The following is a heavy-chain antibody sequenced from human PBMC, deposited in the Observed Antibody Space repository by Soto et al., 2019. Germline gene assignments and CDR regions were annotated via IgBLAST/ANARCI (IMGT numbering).Heavy chain of an antibody. CDR3: ARESYDYVWGSYRHDAFDI. D-gene: IGHD3-16*02. CDR2: IYTSGST. Sequence: PSEPLSLTCTVSGGSISSYYWSWIRQPAGKGLEWIGRIYTSGSTNYNPSLKSRVTMSVDTSKNQFSLKLSSVTAADTAVYYCARESYDYVWGSYRHDAFDIWGKATMVTVS. CDR1: GGSISSYY. V-gene: IGHV4-4*07. J-gene: IGHJ3*02.